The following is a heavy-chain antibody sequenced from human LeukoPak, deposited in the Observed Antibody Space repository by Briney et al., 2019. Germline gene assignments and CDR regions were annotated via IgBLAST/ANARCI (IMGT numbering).Heavy chain of an antibody. CDR1: GGSISSSSYY. CDR2: IYYSGST. V-gene: IGHV4-39*01. CDR3: ARPQYYYGSGSYLFFDP. D-gene: IGHD3-10*01. Sequence: SETLSLTCTVSGGSISSSSYYWGWIRRPPGKGLEWIGSIYYSGSTYYNPSLKGRVTISVDTSKNQFSLKLSSVTAADTAVYYCARPQYYYGSGSYLFFDPWGQGTLVTVSS. J-gene: IGHJ5*02.